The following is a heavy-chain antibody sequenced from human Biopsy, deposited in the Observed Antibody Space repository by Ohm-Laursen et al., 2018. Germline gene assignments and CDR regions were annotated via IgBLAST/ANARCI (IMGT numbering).Heavy chain of an antibody. J-gene: IGHJ6*03. CDR3: ARNAYGDYDTYY. V-gene: IGHV4-4*07. CDR1: GGSISDYF. Sequence: GTLSLTCTVSGGSISDYFWSWIRQPADKGLEYIGRIYSSGRTFYNPSLKSRVTMSVATSDNQFSLKLSSVTAADTAVYFCARNAYGDYDTYY. CDR2: IYSSGRT. D-gene: IGHD3-16*01.